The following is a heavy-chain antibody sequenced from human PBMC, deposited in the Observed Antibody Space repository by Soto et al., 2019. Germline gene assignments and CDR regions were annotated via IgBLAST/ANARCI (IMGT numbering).Heavy chain of an antibody. CDR3: TRPSELRYYDFWSGSL. CDR1: GFTFGDYA. V-gene: IGHV3-49*04. D-gene: IGHD3-3*01. Sequence: HPGGSLRLSCTASGFTFGDYAMSWVRQAPGKGLEWVGFIRSKAYGGTTEYAASVKGRFTISRDDSKSIAYLQMNSLKTEDTAVYYCTRPSELRYYDFWSGSLWGQGTTVTVSS. J-gene: IGHJ6*02. CDR2: IRSKAYGGTT.